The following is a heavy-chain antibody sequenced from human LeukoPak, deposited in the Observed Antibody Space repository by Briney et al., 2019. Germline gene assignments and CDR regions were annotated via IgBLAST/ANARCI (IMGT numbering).Heavy chain of an antibody. CDR2: IYYSGST. CDR3: ARSPPVEYSSSSGFDY. Sequence: PSETLSLTCTVSGGSISSSSYYWGWIRQPPGKGLEWIGSIYYSGSTYYNPSLKSRVTISVDTSKNQFSLKLSSVTAAGTAVYYCARSPPVEYSSSSGFDYWGQGTLVTVSS. J-gene: IGHJ4*02. D-gene: IGHD6-6*01. V-gene: IGHV4-39*07. CDR1: GGSISSSSYY.